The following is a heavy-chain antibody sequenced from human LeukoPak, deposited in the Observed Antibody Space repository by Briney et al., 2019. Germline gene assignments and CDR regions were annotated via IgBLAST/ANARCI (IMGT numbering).Heavy chain of an antibody. CDR2: ISSSGKTI. CDR1: GFTFSSYE. V-gene: IGHV3-48*03. D-gene: IGHD6-13*01. J-gene: IGHJ4*02. CDR3: ATTSKAAAVQGCFDY. Sequence: PGGSLRLSCEASGFTFSSYEMNWVRQAPGKGLEWVSYISSSGKTIYYADSTKGRFTVSRDNAKNSLYLQMNSLRAEDTAVYYCATTSKAAAVQGCFDYWGQGTLSPSPQ.